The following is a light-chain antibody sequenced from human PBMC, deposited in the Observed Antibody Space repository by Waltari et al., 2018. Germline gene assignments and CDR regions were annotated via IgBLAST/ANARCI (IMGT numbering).Light chain of an antibody. V-gene: IGKV2-30*02. Sequence: DVVMTQSPLSLPITPGQPASISCSSSQSLVHSDGNTYLSWYQQKPGQPPRRLIYEVSNQDTGVPGRCSGSGAGTDFTLKISRVEAEDVGVYYCEQGTHLPTWTFGQGTRVEIK. CDR3: EQGTHLPTWT. CDR1: QSLVHSDGNTY. CDR2: EVS. J-gene: IGKJ1*01.